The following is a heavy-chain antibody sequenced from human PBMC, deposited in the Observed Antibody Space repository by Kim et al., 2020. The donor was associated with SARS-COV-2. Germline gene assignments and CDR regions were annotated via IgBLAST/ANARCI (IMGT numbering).Heavy chain of an antibody. CDR2: NT. CDR3: AKSPPAFGMDV. Sequence: NTYYADSVKGRFTISRDNSQKTLYLQMNGLRADDSALYYCAKSPPAFGMDVWGQGTTVTVSS. V-gene: IGHV3-23*01. J-gene: IGHJ6*02. D-gene: IGHD3-3*02.